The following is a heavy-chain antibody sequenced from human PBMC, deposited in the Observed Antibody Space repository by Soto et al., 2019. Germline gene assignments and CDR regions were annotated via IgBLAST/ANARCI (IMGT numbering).Heavy chain of an antibody. CDR1: CCSISSSSYY. V-gene: IGHV4-39*01. D-gene: IGHD3-3*01. Sequence: SETLSLTCTVSCCSISSSSYYWGWIRQPPGKALEWIGSIYYSGRTYYNPSLKKRVTISVDTSKNKYSMKLSTVTAANNAVNYCARRRTRITIFGVVDDYYGMDVWGQGTTVT. CDR2: IYYSGRT. J-gene: IGHJ6*02. CDR3: ARRRTRITIFGVVDDYYGMDV.